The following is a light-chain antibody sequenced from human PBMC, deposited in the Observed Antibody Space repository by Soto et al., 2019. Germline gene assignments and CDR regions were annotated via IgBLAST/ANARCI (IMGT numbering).Light chain of an antibody. CDR2: DVS. Sequence: ALTQPPSASGSHGQSVTISCTGTSSDVGGYNYVSWYQQHPGKAPKLMIYDVSNRPSGVSNRFSGSKSGNTASLTISGLQAEDEADYYCSSYTSSSTPLYVFGTGTKVTVL. V-gene: IGLV2-14*01. CDR1: SSDVGGYNY. J-gene: IGLJ1*01. CDR3: SSYTSSSTPLYV.